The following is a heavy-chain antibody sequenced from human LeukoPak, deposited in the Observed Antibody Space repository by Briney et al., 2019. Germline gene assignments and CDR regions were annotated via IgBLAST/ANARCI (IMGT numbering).Heavy chain of an antibody. J-gene: IGHJ5*02. D-gene: IGHD3-10*01. Sequence: PGGSLRLSCAASGFTLSSNYMSWVRQAPGKGLEWGSVIYSGGSTYYADSVNGRFTISRDNSKNTLYLQMNSLRAEDTAVYYCARDGRQLGEYWFDPWGQGTLVTVSS. CDR1: GFTLSSNY. V-gene: IGHV3-53*01. CDR2: IYSGGST. CDR3: ARDGRQLGEYWFDP.